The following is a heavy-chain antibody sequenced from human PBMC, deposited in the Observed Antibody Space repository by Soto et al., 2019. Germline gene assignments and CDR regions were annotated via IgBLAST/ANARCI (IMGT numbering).Heavy chain of an antibody. V-gene: IGHV4-31*03. CDR2: IYYSGST. CDR3: ARVGGALWFGELFGFYNWFDP. Sequence: PSETLSLTCTVSGGSISSGGYYWSWIRQHPGKGLEWIGYIYYSGSTYYNPSLKSRVTISVDTSKNQFSLKLSSVTAADTAVYYCARVGGALWFGELFGFYNWFDPWGQGTLVTVS. CDR1: GGSISSGGYY. J-gene: IGHJ5*02. D-gene: IGHD3-10*01.